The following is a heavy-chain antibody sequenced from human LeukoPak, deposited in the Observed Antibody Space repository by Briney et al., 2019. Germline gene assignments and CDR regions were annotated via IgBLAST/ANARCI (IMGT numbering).Heavy chain of an antibody. Sequence: GGSLRLSCAASGFTFSNCEMNWVRQAPGKGLEWVSAISGSGGSTYYADSVKGRFTISRDNSKNTLYLQMNSLRAEDTAVYYCAKSTPLQDFDYWGQGTLVTVSS. J-gene: IGHJ4*02. CDR3: AKSTPLQDFDY. CDR1: GFTFSNCE. CDR2: ISGSGGST. D-gene: IGHD3-10*01. V-gene: IGHV3-23*01.